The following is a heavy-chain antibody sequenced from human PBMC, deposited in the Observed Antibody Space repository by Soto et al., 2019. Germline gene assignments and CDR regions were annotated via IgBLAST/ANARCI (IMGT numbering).Heavy chain of an antibody. D-gene: IGHD1-1*01. Sequence: PTPSITDARSGGHVCSTIAASNRNQPYPSRGLEWLGRTYYRSRWYNDYAVSVKSRITINPDTSMNQFSLHFYSVTPEDTAVYYCAGTTSLPWYYMDVWGKGTTVTVSS. V-gene: IGHV6-1*01. CDR3: AGTTSLPWYYMDV. CDR2: TYYRSRWYN. CDR1: GGHVCSTIAA. J-gene: IGHJ6*03.